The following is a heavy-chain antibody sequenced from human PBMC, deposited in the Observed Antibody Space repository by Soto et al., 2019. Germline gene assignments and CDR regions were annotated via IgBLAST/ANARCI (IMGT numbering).Heavy chain of an antibody. CDR1: GGTFSSYA. V-gene: IGHV1-69*13. Sequence: SVKVSCKASGGTFSSYAISWVRQAPGQGLEWMGGIIPIFGTANYAQKFQGRVTITADESTSTAYMELSSLRSEDTAVYYCARSSLSDIVLMVYAVAYDAFEIWGQGTMVTVSS. J-gene: IGHJ3*02. CDR2: IIPIFGTA. D-gene: IGHD2-8*01. CDR3: ARSSLSDIVLMVYAVAYDAFEI.